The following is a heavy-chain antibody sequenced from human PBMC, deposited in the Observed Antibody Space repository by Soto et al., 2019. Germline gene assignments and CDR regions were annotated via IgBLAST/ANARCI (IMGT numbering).Heavy chain of an antibody. Sequence: GGSLRLSCAASGFTFSSYGMHWVRQAPGKGLEWVAVISYDGSNKYYADSVKGRFTISRDNSKNTLYLQMNSLRSEDTAVYYCARDQYYVSGTLYDYGMDVWGQGTTVTVSS. CDR2: ISYDGSNK. J-gene: IGHJ6*02. CDR1: GFTFSSYG. V-gene: IGHV3-30*03. D-gene: IGHD3-10*01. CDR3: ARDQYYVSGTLYDYGMDV.